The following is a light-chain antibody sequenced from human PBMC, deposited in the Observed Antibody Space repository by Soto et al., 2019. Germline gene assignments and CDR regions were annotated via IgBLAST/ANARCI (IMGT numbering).Light chain of an antibody. V-gene: IGLV1-47*01. Sequence: QSVLTQSPSASGTPGQRVTISCSGGSANIGSNYIYWYQHRPGRAPKLLIHRNDQRPSGVPDRFSGSKSGTSASLAISGLRSEDEAEYYCATWHDSLGGLFGGGTKVTVL. J-gene: IGLJ3*02. CDR2: RND. CDR3: ATWHDSLGGL. CDR1: SANIGSNY.